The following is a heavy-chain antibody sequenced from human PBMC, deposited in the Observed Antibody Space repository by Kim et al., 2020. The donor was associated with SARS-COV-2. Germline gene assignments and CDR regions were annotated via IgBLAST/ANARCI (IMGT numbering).Heavy chain of an antibody. V-gene: IGHV5-10-1*01. CDR3: ARHEGIAVAIDY. J-gene: IGHJ4*02. Sequence: NYSPSFQGQVTISADKSISTAYLQWSSLKASDTAMYYCARHEGIAVAIDYWGQGTLVTVSS. D-gene: IGHD6-19*01.